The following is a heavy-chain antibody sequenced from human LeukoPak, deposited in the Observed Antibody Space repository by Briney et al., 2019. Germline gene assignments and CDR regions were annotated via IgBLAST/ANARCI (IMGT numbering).Heavy chain of an antibody. V-gene: IGHV6-1*01. J-gene: IGHJ3*01. Sequence: SQTLSLSCAISGDSVSTSGVAWNGVRPSPSRGVEWLGRTYYMYKWNTDYAVPVNSRIVVNPHQSQHQFSLQLNSRPSVHKYCYYCARGRASSFDVGGQDTMVTVST. CDR3: ARGRASSFDV. CDR2: TYYMYKWNT. CDR1: GDSVSTSGVA.